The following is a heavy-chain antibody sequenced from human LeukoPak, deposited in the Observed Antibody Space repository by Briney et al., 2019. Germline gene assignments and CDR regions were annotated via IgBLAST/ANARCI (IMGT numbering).Heavy chain of an antibody. CDR1: GGTFSSYA. D-gene: IGHD6-19*01. CDR2: IIPIFGTA. V-gene: IGHV1-69*05. Sequence: GASVKVSCKASGGTFSSYAISWVRQAPGQGLEWMGGIIPIFGTANYAQKFQGRVTITTDESTSTAYMELSSLRSEDTAVYYCARTLRIAVAGTVYYYYYMDVWGKGTTVTVSS. J-gene: IGHJ6*03. CDR3: ARTLRIAVAGTVYYYYYMDV.